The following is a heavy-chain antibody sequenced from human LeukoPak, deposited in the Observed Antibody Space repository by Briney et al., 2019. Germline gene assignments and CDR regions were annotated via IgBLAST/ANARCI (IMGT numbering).Heavy chain of an antibody. CDR3: AKSWVMITFGGVIDIEAPGSSGDY. Sequence: GGSLRLSCAASGFTFSSYAMSWVRQAPGKGLEWVSAISGSGGSTYYADSVKGRFTISSDNSKNTLYLQMNSLRAEDTAVYYCAKSWVMITFGGVIDIEAPGSSGDYWGQGTLVTVSS. D-gene: IGHD3-16*02. CDR2: ISGSGGST. J-gene: IGHJ4*02. CDR1: GFTFSSYA. V-gene: IGHV3-23*01.